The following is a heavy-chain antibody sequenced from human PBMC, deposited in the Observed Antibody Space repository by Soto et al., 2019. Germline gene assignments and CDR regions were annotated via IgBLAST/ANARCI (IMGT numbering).Heavy chain of an antibody. J-gene: IGHJ6*02. Sequence: GASVKVSCKVSGYTLTELSMHWVRQAPGKGLEWMGGFDPEDGETIYAQKFQGRVTMTEDTSTDTAYMELSSLRSEDTAVYYCATVSGYYGSGSYYSDPRGLGMDVWGQGTTVTVSS. CDR2: FDPEDGET. CDR3: ATVSGYYGSGSYYSDPRGLGMDV. CDR1: GYTLTELS. D-gene: IGHD3-10*01. V-gene: IGHV1-24*01.